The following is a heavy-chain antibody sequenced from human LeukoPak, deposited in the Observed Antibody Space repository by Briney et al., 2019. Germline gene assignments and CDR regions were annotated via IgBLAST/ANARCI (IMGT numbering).Heavy chain of an antibody. V-gene: IGHV1-69*05. J-gene: IGHJ4*02. CDR2: IIPIFGTA. Sequence: SVKVSCKASGGTFSSYAISWVRQAPGHGLEWMGRIIPIFGTANYAQKFQGRVTITTDESTSTAYMELSSLRSEYTAVYYCARAPEYYYDSRGTQLGYWGQGTLVTVSS. D-gene: IGHD3-22*01. CDR3: ARAPEYYYDSRGTQLGY. CDR1: GGTFSSYA.